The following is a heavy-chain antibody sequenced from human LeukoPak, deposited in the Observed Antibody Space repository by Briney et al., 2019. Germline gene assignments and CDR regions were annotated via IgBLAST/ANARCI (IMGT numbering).Heavy chain of an antibody. CDR2: IYYSGST. V-gene: IGHV4-59*08. CDR1: GGSISSYY. Sequence: PSETLSLTCTVSGGSISSYYWSWIRQPPGKGLEWIGYIYYSGSTNYNPSLKSRVTISVDTSKNQFSLKLSSVTAADTAVYYCARHSVRFPVAGTSYFDYWGQGTLVTVSS. D-gene: IGHD6-19*01. J-gene: IGHJ4*02. CDR3: ARHSVRFPVAGTSYFDY.